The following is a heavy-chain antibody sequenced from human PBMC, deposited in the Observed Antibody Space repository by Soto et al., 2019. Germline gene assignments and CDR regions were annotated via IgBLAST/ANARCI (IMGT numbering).Heavy chain of an antibody. V-gene: IGHV6-1*01. Sequence: PSKTLSLTCAISGDSVSSNSAAWNWIRECPSRGLEWLGRTYYRSKWYNDYAVSVKSRITINPDTSKKQFSLQLNSVTPEDTAVYYCASESSGWYLRYYYYCREVWGHGNRVIVSS. CDR3: ASESSGWYLRYYYYCREV. CDR2: TYYRSKWYN. D-gene: IGHD6-19*01. CDR1: GDSVSSNSAA. J-gene: IGHJ6*02.